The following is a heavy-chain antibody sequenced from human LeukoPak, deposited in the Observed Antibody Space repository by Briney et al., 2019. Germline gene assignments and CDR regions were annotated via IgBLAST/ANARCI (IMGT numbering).Heavy chain of an antibody. V-gene: IGHV3-43*01. D-gene: IGHD1-26*01. CDR1: GFTFDDYT. CDR2: ISWDGGST. Sequence: GGSLRLSCAASGFTFDDYTMHWVRQAPGKGLEWVSLISWDGGSTYYTDSVKGRFTISRDNSENSLYLQMNSLRTEDTALFYCAKDSGTYYPRGYFDYWGQGTLVTVSS. CDR3: AKDSGTYYPRGYFDY. J-gene: IGHJ4*02.